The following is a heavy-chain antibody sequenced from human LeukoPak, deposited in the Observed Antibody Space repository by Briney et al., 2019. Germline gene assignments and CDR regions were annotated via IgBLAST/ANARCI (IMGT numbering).Heavy chain of an antibody. V-gene: IGHV4-61*02. CDR2: IYTSGST. CDR3: AMGYCSSTSCHGGYFQH. Sequence: SQTLSLTCTVSDGSISSGSYYWSWIRQPAGKGLEWIGRIYTSGSTNYNPSLKSRVTISEDTSKNQFSLKLSSVTAADTAVYYCAMGYCSSTSCHGGYFQHWGQGTLVTVSS. D-gene: IGHD2-2*01. J-gene: IGHJ1*01. CDR1: DGSISSGSYY.